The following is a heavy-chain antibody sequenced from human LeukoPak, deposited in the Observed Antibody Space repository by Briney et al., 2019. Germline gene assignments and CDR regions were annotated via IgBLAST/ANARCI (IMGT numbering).Heavy chain of an antibody. CDR1: GGSISSYY. CDR3: ARDSGIAGYLYYFDY. D-gene: IGHD6-13*01. V-gene: IGHV4-4*07. J-gene: IGHJ4*02. CDR2: IYTSGST. Sequence: SETLSLTCTASGGSISSYYWSWIRQPAGKGLEWIGRIYTSGSTNYNPSLKSRVTMSVDTSKNQFSLKLSSVTAADTAVYYCARDSGIAGYLYYFDYWGQGTLVTVSS.